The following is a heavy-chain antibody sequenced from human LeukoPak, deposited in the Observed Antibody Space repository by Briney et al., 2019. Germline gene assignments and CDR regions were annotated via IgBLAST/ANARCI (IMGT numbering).Heavy chain of an antibody. Sequence: PGGSLRLSCAASGFTISNYAMSWVRQAPGKGLEWVSAITGSGGSTYCADSVKGRFTISRDNSKNTLYLQMNSLRAEDTAIYYCAKGSSTGWPYYFDYWGQGTLVTVSS. D-gene: IGHD6-19*01. V-gene: IGHV3-23*01. J-gene: IGHJ4*02. CDR2: ITGSGGST. CDR3: AKGSSTGWPYYFDY. CDR1: GFTISNYA.